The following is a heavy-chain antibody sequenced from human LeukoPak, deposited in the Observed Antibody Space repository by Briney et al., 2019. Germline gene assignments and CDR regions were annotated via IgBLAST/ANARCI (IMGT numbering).Heavy chain of an antibody. CDR2: IYYSGST. J-gene: IGHJ5*02. D-gene: IGHD6-13*01. CDR1: GGSISSSSYY. Sequence: SETLSLTCTVSGGSISSSSYYWGWIRQPPGKGLECIGSIYYSGSTYYNPSLKSRVTISVDTSKNQFSLKLSSVTAADTAVYYCARRFSSWGDWFDPWGQGTLVTVSS. V-gene: IGHV4-39*01. CDR3: ARRFSSWGDWFDP.